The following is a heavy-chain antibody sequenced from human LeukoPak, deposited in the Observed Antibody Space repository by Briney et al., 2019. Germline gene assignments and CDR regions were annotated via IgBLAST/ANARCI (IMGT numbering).Heavy chain of an antibody. V-gene: IGHV7-4-1*02. CDR3: ARGYYYFDY. CDR2: INTDNGSP. Sequence: GASVKVSCKASGYTFTSHAMNWVRQAPGQGLEWMGWINTDNGSPTYGQGFTGRFVFSLDTSVSTAYLQISSLKAEDTAMYYCARGYYYFDYWGQGTLVTVSS. CDR1: GYTFTSHA. J-gene: IGHJ4*02. D-gene: IGHD3-22*01.